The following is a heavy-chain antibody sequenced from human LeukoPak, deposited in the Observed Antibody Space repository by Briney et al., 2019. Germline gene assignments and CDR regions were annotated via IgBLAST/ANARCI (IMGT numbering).Heavy chain of an antibody. CDR3: AKSIAAAGTSYYYYYGMDV. D-gene: IGHD6-13*01. CDR2: IYSGGST. J-gene: IGHJ6*02. Sequence: GGSLRLSCAASGFTFSSYAVSWVRQAPGKGLEWVSVIYSGGSTYYADSVKGRFTISRDNSKNTLYLQMNSLRAEDTAVYYCAKSIAAAGTSYYYYYGMDVWGQGTTVTVSS. CDR1: GFTFSSYA. V-gene: IGHV3-66*01.